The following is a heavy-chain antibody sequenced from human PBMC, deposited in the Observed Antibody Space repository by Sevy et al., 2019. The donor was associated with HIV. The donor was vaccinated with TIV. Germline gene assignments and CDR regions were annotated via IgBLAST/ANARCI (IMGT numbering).Heavy chain of an antibody. Sequence: ASVKVSCKASGYTFTGYYMHWVRQAPGQGLEWMGWINPNSGGTNYAQKFQGRVTMTRDTSISTAYMELSRLRSDDTAVYYCARVSSFQLLRVSAFDIWGQGTMVTVSS. CDR3: ARVSSFQLLRVSAFDI. CDR2: INPNSGGT. V-gene: IGHV1-2*02. J-gene: IGHJ3*02. D-gene: IGHD3-22*01. CDR1: GYTFTGYY.